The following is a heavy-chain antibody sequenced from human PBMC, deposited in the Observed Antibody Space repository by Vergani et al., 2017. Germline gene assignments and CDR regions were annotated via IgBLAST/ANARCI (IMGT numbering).Heavy chain of an antibody. D-gene: IGHD1-26*01. CDR2: ISYDGSNK. J-gene: IGHJ4*02. CDR1: GFTFSSYG. CDR3: AKSQFPRYSGSYDY. Sequence: QVQLVESGGGVVQPGRSLRLSCAASGFTFSSYGMHWVRQAPGKGLEWVAVISYDGSNKYYADSVKGRFTISRDNSKNTLYLQRNILRAEDTAVYYCAKSQFPRYSGSYDYWGQGTLVTVSS. V-gene: IGHV3-30*18.